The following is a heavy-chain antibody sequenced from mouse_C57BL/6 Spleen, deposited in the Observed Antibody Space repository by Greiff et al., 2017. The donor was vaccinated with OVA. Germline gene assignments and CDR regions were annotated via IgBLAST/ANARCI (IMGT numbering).Heavy chain of an antibody. CDR1: GYTFTSYW. CDR2: IDPSDSYT. Sequence: QVQLQQPGAELVRPGTSVTLSCKASGYTFTSYWMHWVKQRPGQGLEWIGVIDPSDSYTNYNQKFKGKATLTVDTSSSTAYMQLSSLTSEDSAVYYCARRKGGWYFDVWGTGTTVTVSS. CDR3: ARRKGGWYFDV. J-gene: IGHJ1*03. V-gene: IGHV1-59*01.